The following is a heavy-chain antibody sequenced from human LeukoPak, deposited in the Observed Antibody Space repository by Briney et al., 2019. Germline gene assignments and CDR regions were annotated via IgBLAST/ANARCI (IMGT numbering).Heavy chain of an antibody. CDR2: IKQDGSEK. CDR1: GFTFSRYW. V-gene: IGHV3-7*03. D-gene: IGHD6-6*01. Sequence: GGSLRLSCPASGFTFSRYWMTWVRQAPGKGLEWVANIKQDGSEKYYVDSVKGRFTISRDNSKNTVYLQMSSLRAEDTAVYYRAKNENPIAGRPLDYWGQGTLVTVSS. J-gene: IGHJ4*02. CDR3: AKNENPIAGRPLDY.